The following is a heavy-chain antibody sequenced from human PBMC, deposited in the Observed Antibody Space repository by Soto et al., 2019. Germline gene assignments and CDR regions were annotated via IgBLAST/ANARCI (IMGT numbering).Heavy chain of an antibody. CDR2: IDSYGSST. J-gene: IGHJ6*01. V-gene: IGHV3-74*01. CDR3: ASPVVPAAMGGPDFYGIDV. D-gene: IGHD2-2*01. Sequence: VQLVESGGGLVQPGGSLRLACAASGFTFSRHWMHWVRQAPGKGLVWVSRIDSYGSSTHYADSVKGRFTISRDNAKNTLYLQMNSLRAEDTAVYYCASPVVPAAMGGPDFYGIDVW. CDR1: GFTFSRHW.